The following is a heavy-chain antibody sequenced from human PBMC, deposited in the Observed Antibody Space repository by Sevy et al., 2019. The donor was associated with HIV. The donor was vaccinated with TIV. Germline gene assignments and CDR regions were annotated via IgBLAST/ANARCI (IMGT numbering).Heavy chain of an antibody. CDR2: ISSSSRTI. Sequence: GGSLRLSCAASGFTFSSYSMNWVRQAPGKGLEWVSYISSSSRTIYYADSVKGRFTISRDNAKNSLYLQMNSLRDEDTSGEYGASRAASSGLSLDYWGQGTLVTVSS. J-gene: IGHJ4*02. V-gene: IGHV3-48*02. CDR1: GFTFSSYS. D-gene: IGHD6-13*01. CDR3: ASRAASSGLSLDY.